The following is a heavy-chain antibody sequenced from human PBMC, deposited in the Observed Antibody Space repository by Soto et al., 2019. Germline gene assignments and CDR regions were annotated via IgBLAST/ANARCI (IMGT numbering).Heavy chain of an antibody. CDR3: ARAGGYDYCDY. J-gene: IGHJ4*02. V-gene: IGHV3-74*01. CDR2: INSDGSST. Sequence: GGSLRLSCAASGFTFSSYWMHWVRQAPGKGLVWVSRINSDGSSTSYADSVKGRCTISRDNAKNTLYLQMNSLRAEDTAVYYCARAGGYDYCDYWGQGTLVTVSS. CDR1: GFTFSSYW. D-gene: IGHD5-12*01.